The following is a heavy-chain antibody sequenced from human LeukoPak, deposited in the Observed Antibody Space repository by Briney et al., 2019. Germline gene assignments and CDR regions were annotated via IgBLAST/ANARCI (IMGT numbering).Heavy chain of an antibody. CDR3: VRHRTASDY. V-gene: IGHV3-30*03. Sequence: GGSLRLSCAASGFTFSSYGMHWVRQAPGKGLEWVAVISYDGSNKYYADSVKGRFTISRDNAKNSLYLQMNSLRVEDTAVYYCVRHRTASDYWGLGALVTVSS. CDR2: ISYDGSNK. D-gene: IGHD3-16*02. CDR1: GFTFSSYG. J-gene: IGHJ4*02.